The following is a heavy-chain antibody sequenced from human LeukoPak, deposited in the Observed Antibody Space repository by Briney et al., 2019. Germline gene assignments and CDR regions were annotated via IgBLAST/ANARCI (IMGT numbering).Heavy chain of an antibody. V-gene: IGHV3-7*01. CDR3: AKSWYSSGWYWFDP. J-gene: IGHJ5*02. Sequence: GGSLRLSCAASGFTFSSYWMSWVRQAPGKGLEWVANIKQDGSEKYCVDSVKGRFTISRDNAKSSLYLQMNSLRAEDTAVYYCAKSWYSSGWYWFDPWGQGTLVTVSS. CDR1: GFTFSSYW. D-gene: IGHD6-25*01. CDR2: IKQDGSEK.